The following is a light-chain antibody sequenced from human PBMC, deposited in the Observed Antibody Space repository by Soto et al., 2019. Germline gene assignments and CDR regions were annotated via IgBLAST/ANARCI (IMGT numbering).Light chain of an antibody. J-gene: IGLJ1*01. V-gene: IGLV2-14*01. CDR3: SSYTTSYSYV. Sequence: QSVLTQPASVSGSPGQSITISCTGTSSDLGAYDYVSWYQQHPGEAPTLPIYEVTNRPSGVSNRFSASKSGNTASLTISGLQAEDEAEYFCSSYTTSYSYVFGTGTKVTVL. CDR1: SSDLGAYDY. CDR2: EVT.